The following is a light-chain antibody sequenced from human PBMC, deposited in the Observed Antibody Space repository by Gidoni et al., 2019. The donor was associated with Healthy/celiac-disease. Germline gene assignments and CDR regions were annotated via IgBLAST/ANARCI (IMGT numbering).Light chain of an antibody. CDR1: QSISSW. Sequence: DIQMTQSPSTLSASVGDRVTITCRASQSISSWLAWYQQKPGKAPKLLIYKASSLESGVPSRFSGSGSGTEFTLTISRLQPEDFATYYCKQYNSYPWTFGQGTKVEIK. CDR2: KAS. CDR3: KQYNSYPWT. V-gene: IGKV1-5*03. J-gene: IGKJ1*01.